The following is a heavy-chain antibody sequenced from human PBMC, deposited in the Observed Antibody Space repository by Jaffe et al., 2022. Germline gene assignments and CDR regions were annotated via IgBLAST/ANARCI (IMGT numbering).Heavy chain of an antibody. Sequence: QITLKESGPTLVKPTQTLTLTCTFSGFSLSTSGVGVGWIRQPPGKALEWLALIYWDDDKRYSPSLKSRLTITKDTSKNQVVLTMTNMDPVDTATYYCAHAAYYYGSGSYSEDFDYWGQGTLVTVSS. CDR2: IYWDDDK. J-gene: IGHJ4*02. V-gene: IGHV2-5*02. D-gene: IGHD3-10*01. CDR3: AHAAYYYGSGSYSEDFDY. CDR1: GFSLSTSGVG.